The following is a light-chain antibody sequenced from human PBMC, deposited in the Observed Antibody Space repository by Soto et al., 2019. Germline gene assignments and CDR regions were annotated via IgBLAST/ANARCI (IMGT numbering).Light chain of an antibody. CDR1: SSDVGGYNY. CDR3: SSYAGSNNLV. CDR2: EVT. V-gene: IGLV2-8*01. J-gene: IGLJ2*01. Sequence: QSVLTQPPSASGSPGQSVTISCTGTSSDVGGYNYVSWYQQHPGEAPKLMIYEVTKRPSGVPDRFSGSKSGNTASLTVSGLPPEDEADYYCSSYAGSNNLVFGGGTKLTVL.